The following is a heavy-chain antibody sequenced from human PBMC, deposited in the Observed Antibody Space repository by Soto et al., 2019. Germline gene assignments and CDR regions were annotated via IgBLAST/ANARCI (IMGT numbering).Heavy chain of an antibody. D-gene: IGHD6-13*01. J-gene: IGHJ4*02. CDR3: ASPVLGGSSQQDY. CDR1: GFTFSSYS. CDR2: ISSSSSYI. Sequence: GWSLRLSCAASGFTFSSYSMNWVRQAPGKGLEWVSSISSSSSYIYYADSVKGRFTISRDNAKNSLYLQMNSLRAEDTAVYYCASPVLGGSSQQDYWGQGTMVTVSS. V-gene: IGHV3-21*01.